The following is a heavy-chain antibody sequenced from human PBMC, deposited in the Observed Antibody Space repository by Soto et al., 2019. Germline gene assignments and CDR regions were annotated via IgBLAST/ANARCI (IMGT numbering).Heavy chain of an antibody. V-gene: IGHV3-33*01. CDR2: IYYDGSNR. J-gene: IGHJ4*01. CDR3: ARAFCTNGVCYYLFDY. Sequence: PGGSMILFYASSGFNFCTYCMHLVRQAPGKGLEWVAVIYYDGSNRYYGDAVKGRFTISRDNSKSTLYLQMSSLRAEDTAVYYCARAFCTNGVCYYLFDYCGHGTLVTVS. D-gene: IGHD2-8*01. CDR1: GFNFCTYC.